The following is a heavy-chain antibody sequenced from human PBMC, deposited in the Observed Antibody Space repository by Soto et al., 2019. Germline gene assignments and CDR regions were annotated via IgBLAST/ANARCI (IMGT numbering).Heavy chain of an antibody. Sequence: HVHLQESGPGLVKPSGTLSLTCAVSGGSITTNWWSWVRQPPGKGLESIGEIYHSGTTNYNPSLRGRVAISVDKSNNQFSLNLNSRTGADSAIYYCARHRAVPRTRGFDYWGQGNLVTVSS. V-gene: IGHV4-4*02. J-gene: IGHJ4*02. D-gene: IGHD6-19*01. CDR1: GGSITTNW. CDR3: ARHRAVPRTRGFDY. CDR2: IYHSGTT.